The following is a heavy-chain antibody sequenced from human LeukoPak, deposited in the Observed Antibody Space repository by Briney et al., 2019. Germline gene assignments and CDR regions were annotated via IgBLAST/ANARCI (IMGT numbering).Heavy chain of an antibody. D-gene: IGHD2-2*01. CDR3: ARALVPAAQRLSS. J-gene: IGHJ5*02. CDR2: INPNTGGT. CDR1: GYTFTCYY. V-gene: IGHV1-2*02. Sequence: ASGKVSCEASGYTFTCYYLHWVRQAPGQGLEWMGWINPNTGGTKYAQKFQGRVTMTRDTSISTAYMEVTRLTSDDTAVYYCARALVPAAQRLSSWGQGTLVTVSS.